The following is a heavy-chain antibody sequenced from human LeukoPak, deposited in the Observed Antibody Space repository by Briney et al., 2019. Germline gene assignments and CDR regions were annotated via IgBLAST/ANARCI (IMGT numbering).Heavy chain of an antibody. J-gene: IGHJ5*02. D-gene: IGHD2-21*02. V-gene: IGHV4-39*01. CDR3: ARHGDLLSPFQT. CDR1: GGSISSTSYY. CDR2: INYSGST. Sequence: PSETLSLTCTVSGGSISSTSYYWGWIRQPPGKGLEWIGTINYSGSTYYNPSLKRRVTISVDTSKNQISLKLNSVTAADTAMYYCARHGDLLSPFQTWGQGTLVTVSS.